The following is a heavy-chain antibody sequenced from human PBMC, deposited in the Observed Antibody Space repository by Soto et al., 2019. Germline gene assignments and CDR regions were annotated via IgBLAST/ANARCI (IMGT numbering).Heavy chain of an antibody. J-gene: IGHJ6*02. CDR1: GFTFSDYY. V-gene: IGHV3-11*01. CDR3: ARGYYDFWSGYYISPYGMDV. D-gene: IGHD3-3*01. CDR2: ISSRGSSI. Sequence: PGGSLRLSCAVSGFTFSDYYMSWIRQAPGKGLEWVSYISSRGSSIYHADSVKGRFTISRDNAKNSLYLQMNGLRAEDTAVYYCARGYYDFWSGYYISPYGMDVWGQGTTVTVSS.